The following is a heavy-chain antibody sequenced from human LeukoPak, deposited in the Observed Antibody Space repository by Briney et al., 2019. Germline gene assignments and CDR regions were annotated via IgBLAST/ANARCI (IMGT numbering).Heavy chain of an antibody. CDR3: ARERGYSYGPVGFDY. CDR2: ISNSGSYT. CDR1: GFTFSDEY. Sequence: PGGALRLSCAASGFTFSDEYMSWIRQAPGKGLEWVSYISNSGSYTNYADSVKGRFTISRDNAKNSLYLQMNSLRAEDTAVYYCARERGYSYGPVGFDYWGQGTLVTVSS. V-gene: IGHV3-11*06. D-gene: IGHD5-18*01. J-gene: IGHJ4*02.